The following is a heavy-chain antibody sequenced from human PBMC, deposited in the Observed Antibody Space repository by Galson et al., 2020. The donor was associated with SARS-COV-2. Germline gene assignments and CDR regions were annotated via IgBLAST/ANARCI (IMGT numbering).Heavy chain of an antibody. Sequence: TGGYLRLSCAASGFTFSSYAMHWVRQAPGKGLEWVAVISYDGSNKYYADSVKGRFTISRDNSKNTLYLQMNSLRAEDTAVYYCARNVGSGWYYLDYWGQGTLVTVSS. D-gene: IGHD6-19*01. CDR2: ISYDGSNK. CDR3: ARNVGSGWYYLDY. V-gene: IGHV3-30-3*01. J-gene: IGHJ4*02. CDR1: GFTFSSYA.